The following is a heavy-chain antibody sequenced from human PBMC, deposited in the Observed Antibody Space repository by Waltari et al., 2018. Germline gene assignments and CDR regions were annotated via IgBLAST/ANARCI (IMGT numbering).Heavy chain of an antibody. J-gene: IGHJ4*02. V-gene: IGHV3-7*01. CDR3: ARIANRFFDY. CDR1: GFTFNNYW. CDR2: IRQDGNEK. Sequence: EVQLVASGGGLVQPGGSLRLSCAASGFTFNNYWMTWVRQAPGKGREWVANIRQDGNEKYYVDSVRGRFTISRDNANNSLYLQMNSLKAEDTAVYYCARIANRFFDYWGQGTLVTVSS. D-gene: IGHD3-3*01.